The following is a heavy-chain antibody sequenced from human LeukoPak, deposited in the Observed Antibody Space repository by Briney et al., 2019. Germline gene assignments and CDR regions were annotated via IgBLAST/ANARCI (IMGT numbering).Heavy chain of an antibody. CDR2: IIPIFGTA. CDR1: GGTFSSYA. CDR3: ARGGGGYCSSTSCGNFDY. Sequence: SVKVSCKASGGTFSSYAISWLRQAPGQGLEWMGRIIPIFGTANYAQKFQGRVTITTDESTSTAYIELSSLRSEDTAVYYCARGGGGYCSSTSCGNFDYWGQGTLVTVSS. J-gene: IGHJ4*02. D-gene: IGHD2-2*01. V-gene: IGHV1-69*05.